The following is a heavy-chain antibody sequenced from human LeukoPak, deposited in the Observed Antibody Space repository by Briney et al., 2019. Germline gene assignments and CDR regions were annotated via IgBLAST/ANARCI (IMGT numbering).Heavy chain of an antibody. CDR2: ISYDGSNK. CDR1: GFTFSSYA. D-gene: IGHD3-22*01. CDR3: ARELGYGPFDY. Sequence: GGSLRLSCAASGFTFSSYAMHWVRQAPGKGLEWVAVISYDGSNKYYADSVKGRFTISRDNFKNTLYLQMNSLRAEDTAVYYCARELGYGPFDYWGQGTLVTVSS. J-gene: IGHJ4*02. V-gene: IGHV3-30*04.